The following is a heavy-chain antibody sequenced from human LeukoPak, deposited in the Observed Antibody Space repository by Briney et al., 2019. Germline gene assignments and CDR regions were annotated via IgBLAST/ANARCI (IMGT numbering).Heavy chain of an antibody. D-gene: IGHD6-13*01. V-gene: IGHV1-46*01. CDR2: INPSGGST. CDR1: GYTFTSYY. Sequence: ASVKVSCKASGYTFTSYYMHWVRQAPGQGLERMGIINPSGGSTSYAQKFQGRVTMTRDTSTSTVYMELSSLRSEDTAVYYCARGRSPSTAQYGMDVWGQGTTVTVSS. CDR3: ARGRSPSTAQYGMDV. J-gene: IGHJ6*02.